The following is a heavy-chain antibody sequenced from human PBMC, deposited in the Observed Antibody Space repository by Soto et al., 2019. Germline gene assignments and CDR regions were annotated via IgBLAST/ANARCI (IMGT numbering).Heavy chain of an antibody. Sequence: GGSLRLSCVGSGFTSSSDALHWVRQAPGKGLEWVAVVSSDGNHAYYPDHVKGRFTISRDNSQSTVFLHMESLKPEDTATYYCARDSAYSTASTHFDHWGQGTLVTVSS. J-gene: IGHJ4*02. CDR2: VSSDGNHA. V-gene: IGHV3-30*04. CDR1: GFTSSSDA. D-gene: IGHD2-2*01. CDR3: ARDSAYSTASTHFDH.